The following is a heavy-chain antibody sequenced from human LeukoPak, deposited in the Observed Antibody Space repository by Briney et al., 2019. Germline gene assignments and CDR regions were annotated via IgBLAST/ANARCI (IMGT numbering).Heavy chain of an antibody. Sequence: GRSLRLSCEASGFTFSKAWMTWVRQAPGKGLEWVGRIKSKTDGETTDYGAPVKGRFITSREDPKNTLYLEMNSLKTEDTAVYYCTTGVEKWGQGTRVTVSS. CDR2: IKSKTDGETT. CDR1: GFTFSKAW. D-gene: IGHD3-3*01. V-gene: IGHV3-15*01. J-gene: IGHJ4*02. CDR3: TTGVEK.